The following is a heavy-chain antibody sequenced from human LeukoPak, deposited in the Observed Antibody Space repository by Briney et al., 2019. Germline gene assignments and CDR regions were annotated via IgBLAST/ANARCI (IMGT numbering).Heavy chain of an antibody. CDR2: IYHSGST. Sequence: PSETLSLTCAVSGGSISSGGYSWSWTRQPPGKGLEWIGYIYHSGSTYYNPSLKSRVTISVDRSKNQFSLKLSSVTAADTAVYYCAGHYYGFWSGYYKDDYWGQGTLVTVSS. CDR3: AGHYYGFWSGYYKDDY. D-gene: IGHD3-3*01. J-gene: IGHJ4*02. V-gene: IGHV4-30-2*01. CDR1: GGSISSGGYS.